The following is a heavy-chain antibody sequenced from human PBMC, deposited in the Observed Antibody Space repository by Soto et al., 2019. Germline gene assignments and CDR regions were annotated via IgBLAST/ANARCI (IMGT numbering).Heavy chain of an antibody. J-gene: IGHJ4*02. V-gene: IGHV3-66*01. CDR3: ARSVVSSSWSYFDY. D-gene: IGHD6-13*01. CDR2: IYSGGST. CDR1: GFTVSSNY. Sequence: EVQLVESGGGLVQPGGSPRLSCAASGFTVSSNYMSWVRQAPGKGLEWVSVIYSGGSTYYADSVKGRFTISRDNSKNTLYLQMNSLRAEDTAVYYCARSVVSSSWSYFDYWGQGTLVTVSS.